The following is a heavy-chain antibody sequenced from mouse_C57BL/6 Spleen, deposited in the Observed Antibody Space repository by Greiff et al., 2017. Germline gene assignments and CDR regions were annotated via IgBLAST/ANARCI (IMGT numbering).Heavy chain of an antibody. CDR1: GYTFTSYW. J-gene: IGHJ3*01. CDR3: SIRDDYDIPFAY. V-gene: IGHV1-74*01. Sequence: QVQLKQPGAELVKPGASVKVSCKASGYTFTSYWMHWVKQRPGQGLEWIGRIHPSDSDTNYNQKFKGKATLTVDKSSSTAYMQLSSLTSEDAAVYYYSIRDDYDIPFAYWGQGTLVTVSA. D-gene: IGHD2-4*01. CDR2: IHPSDSDT.